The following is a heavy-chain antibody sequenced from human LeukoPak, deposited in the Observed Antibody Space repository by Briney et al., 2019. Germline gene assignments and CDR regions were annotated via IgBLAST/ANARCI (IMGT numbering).Heavy chain of an antibody. D-gene: IGHD3-22*01. CDR1: GFTFSDAW. V-gene: IGHV3-15*07. CDR3: ATDFYDTT. Sequence: GGSLRLSCTVSGFTFSDAWMNWVRQAPGKGLEWVGRIRRNSDGGTIDYAAPVKGRFALSRDDSKNTLYLHMSSLQTEDTAVYYCATDFYDTTWGQGTLVAVSS. J-gene: IGHJ5*02. CDR2: IRRNSDGGTI.